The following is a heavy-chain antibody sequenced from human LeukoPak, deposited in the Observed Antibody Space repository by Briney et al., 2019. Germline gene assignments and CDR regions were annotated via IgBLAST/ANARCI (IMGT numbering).Heavy chain of an antibody. J-gene: IGHJ5*02. CDR2: ISDTGTST. CDR3: ATGRLSDILGSEFDH. D-gene: IGHD3-9*01. CDR1: GFTFGSYG. V-gene: IGHV3-23*01. Sequence: GGSLRLSCAASGFTFGSYGMSWVRQAPVKGLEWVSTISDTGTSTYYADSVKGRFTISRDNSKNTLYLQINSLRAEDTAVYYCATGRLSDILGSEFDHWGQGTLVTVSS.